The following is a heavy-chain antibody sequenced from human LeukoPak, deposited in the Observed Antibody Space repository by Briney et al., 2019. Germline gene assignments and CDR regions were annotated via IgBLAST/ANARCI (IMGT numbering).Heavy chain of an antibody. V-gene: IGHV4-4*07. CDR3: ARGSYYFDS. Sequence: SETLSLTCTVSGGSISSYHWSSIRQPAGKGLEWIGRLYSSGNTNYNPSLKGRVTMSVDTSKNQFSLKLSSVTAADTAVYYCARGSYYFDSWGQGTLVTVSS. CDR1: GGSISSYH. CDR2: LYSSGNT. D-gene: IGHD1-26*01. J-gene: IGHJ4*02.